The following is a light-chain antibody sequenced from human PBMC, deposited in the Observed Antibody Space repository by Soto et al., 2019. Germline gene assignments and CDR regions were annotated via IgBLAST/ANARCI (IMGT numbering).Light chain of an antibody. J-gene: IGKJ4*01. CDR1: QSVISY. CDR3: QEYNNWPWLT. Sequence: EVVMTQSPVTLSASPGEGATLSCRASQSVISYLAWYQQKPGQAPRLLIYGASTRATDVPARFSGSGSGTEFTLTISSLQTEDFGVYYCQEYNNWPWLTFGGGTKVEI. V-gene: IGKV3-15*01. CDR2: GAS.